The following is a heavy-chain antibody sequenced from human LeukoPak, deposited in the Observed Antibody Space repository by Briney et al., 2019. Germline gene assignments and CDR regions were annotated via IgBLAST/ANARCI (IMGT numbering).Heavy chain of an antibody. V-gene: IGHV3-30*04. CDR3: AGSAYYRDFDY. D-gene: IGHD3-22*01. CDR2: ISYDGSNK. Sequence: GGSLRLSCAASGFTFSNYAFHWVRQAPGKGLEWVALISYDGSNKNYADSVKGRFTISRDNSKNTLYLQMNSLRAEDTAVYYCAGSAYYRDFDYWGQGTLVTVSS. J-gene: IGHJ4*02. CDR1: GFTFSNYA.